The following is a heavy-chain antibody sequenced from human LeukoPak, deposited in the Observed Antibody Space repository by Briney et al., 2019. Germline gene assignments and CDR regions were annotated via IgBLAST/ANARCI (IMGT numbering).Heavy chain of an antibody. V-gene: IGHV1-2*02. CDR1: GYTFTGYY. Sequence: ASVKVSCKASGYTFTGYYMHWVRQAPGQGLEWMGWINPNSGGTNHAQKFQGRVTMTRDTSISTAYMELSRLRSDDTAVYYCARGVGSGWYNWFDPWGQGTLVTVSS. CDR2: INPNSGGT. J-gene: IGHJ5*02. D-gene: IGHD6-19*01. CDR3: ARGVGSGWYNWFDP.